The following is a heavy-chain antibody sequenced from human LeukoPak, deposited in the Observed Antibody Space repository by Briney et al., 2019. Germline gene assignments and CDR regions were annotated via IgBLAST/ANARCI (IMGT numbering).Heavy chain of an antibody. CDR2: ISSSGSTI. J-gene: IGHJ3*02. D-gene: IGHD2-15*01. Sequence: GGSLRLSCAASGFTFSSYAMHWVRQAPGKGLEWVSYISSSGSTIYYADSVKGRFTISRDNAKNSLYLQMNSLRAEDTAVYYCATEVVAATNDAFDIWGQGTMVTVSS. CDR1: GFTFSSYA. V-gene: IGHV3-48*03. CDR3: ATEVVAATNDAFDI.